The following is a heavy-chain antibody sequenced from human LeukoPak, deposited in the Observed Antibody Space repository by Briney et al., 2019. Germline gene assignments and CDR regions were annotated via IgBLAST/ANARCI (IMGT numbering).Heavy chain of an antibody. V-gene: IGHV4-34*01. J-gene: IGHJ4*02. CDR3: ARGDHMVRGVIAY. D-gene: IGHD3-10*01. Sequence: RPSETLSLTCAVYGGSFSGYYWSWIRQPPGKGLEWIGAINHSGSTNYNPSLKSRVTISVDTSKNQFSLKLSSVTAADTAVYYCARGDHMVRGVIAYWGQGTLVTVSS. CDR1: GGSFSGYY. CDR2: INHSGST.